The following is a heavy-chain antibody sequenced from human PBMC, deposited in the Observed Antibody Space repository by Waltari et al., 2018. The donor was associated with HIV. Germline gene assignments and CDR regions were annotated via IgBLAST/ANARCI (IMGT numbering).Heavy chain of an antibody. CDR1: RYTFTGYY. J-gene: IGHJ6*02. V-gene: IGHV1-2*02. Sequence: QVQLVQSGAEVKKPGTSVKVSCKASRYTFTGYYMHWVRQAPGQGLEWMGWSNPNSGGTKYAQKFKDRVTMTRDTSISTAYMELSRLRSDDTAVYYCARSITMIVVLIAWGYGMDVWGQGTTVTVSS. D-gene: IGHD3-22*01. CDR2: SNPNSGGT. CDR3: ARSITMIVVLIAWGYGMDV.